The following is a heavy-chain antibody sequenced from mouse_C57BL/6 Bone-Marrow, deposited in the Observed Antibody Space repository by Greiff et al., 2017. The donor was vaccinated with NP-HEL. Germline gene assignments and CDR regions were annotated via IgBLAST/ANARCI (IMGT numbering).Heavy chain of an antibody. CDR2: LRNLAYSI. Sequence: EVMLVESGGGLVQPGGSLKLSCAASGFTFSDYGMAWVRQAPRKGPEWVAFLRNLAYSIYYADTVTSRYTIPRENAKNTLYLEMSSLRSDDTAMYYCARYYYGSPYYAMDYWGQGTSVTVSS. CDR3: ARYYYGSPYYAMDY. CDR1: GFTFSDYG. J-gene: IGHJ4*01. D-gene: IGHD1-1*01. V-gene: IGHV5-15*01.